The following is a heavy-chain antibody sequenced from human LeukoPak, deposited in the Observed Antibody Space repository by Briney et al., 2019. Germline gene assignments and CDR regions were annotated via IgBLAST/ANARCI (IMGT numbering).Heavy chain of an antibody. CDR1: GGSISSYY. CDR3: ARAQEAAGTFDY. Sequence: SETLSLTCSVSGGSISSYYWSWIRQPPGKGLEWIGYIFYSGSTNYNPSLKSRVTISVDTSKNQFSLKLSSVTAADTAVYYCARAQEAAGTFDYWGQGTLVTVSS. CDR2: IFYSGST. D-gene: IGHD6-13*01. V-gene: IGHV4-59*01. J-gene: IGHJ4*02.